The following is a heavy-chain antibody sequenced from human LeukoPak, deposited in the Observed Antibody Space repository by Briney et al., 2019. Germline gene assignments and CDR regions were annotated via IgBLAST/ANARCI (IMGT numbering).Heavy chain of an antibody. D-gene: IGHD3-10*01. CDR2: IYSGGST. J-gene: IGHJ4*02. CDR1: GFTVSRNY. V-gene: IGHV3-66*01. CDR3: ARGTVTMVDY. Sequence: PGGSLRLSCAASGFTVSRNYMSWVRQAPGRGLEWVSVIYSGGSTYYADSVKGRFTISRDNSKNTLFLQMNSLRAGDTAVYYCARGTVTMVDYWGQGTLVTVSS.